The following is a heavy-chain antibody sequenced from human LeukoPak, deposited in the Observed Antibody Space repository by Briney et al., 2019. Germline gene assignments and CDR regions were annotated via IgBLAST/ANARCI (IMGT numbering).Heavy chain of an antibody. CDR1: GGSISSGGYY. J-gene: IGHJ4*02. V-gene: IGHV4-31*03. D-gene: IGHD3-16*01. CDR2: IYYSGST. Sequence: SETLSLTCSVSGGSISSGGYYWSWIRQHPGKGLEWIGYIYYSGSTYYNPSLKSRVTISVDTSKNQFSLKLSSVTAADTAEYYCARTARLWAFDYWGQGTLVTVSS. CDR3: ARTARLWAFDY.